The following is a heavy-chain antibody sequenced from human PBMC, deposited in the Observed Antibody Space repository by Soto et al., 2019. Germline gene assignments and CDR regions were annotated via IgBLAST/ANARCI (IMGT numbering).Heavy chain of an antibody. D-gene: IGHD3-10*01. V-gene: IGHV1-69*13. CDR2: IIPIFGTA. CDR3: AVWFGEPRPYYYYGMDV. CDR1: GGTFSSYA. Sequence: AASVKVSCKASGGTFSSYAISWVRQAPGQGLEWMGGIIPIFGTANYAQKFQGRVTITADESTSTAYMELSSLRSEDTAVYYCAVWFGEPRPYYYYGMDVWGQGTTVTVSS. J-gene: IGHJ6*02.